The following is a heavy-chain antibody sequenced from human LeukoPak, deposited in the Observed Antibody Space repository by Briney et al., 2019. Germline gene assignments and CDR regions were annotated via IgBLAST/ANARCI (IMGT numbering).Heavy chain of an antibody. D-gene: IGHD3-16*02. CDR2: IYYSGST. CDR3: ARPGPYDYVWGSYRYTGLAFDI. J-gene: IGHJ3*02. Sequence: SETLSLTCTVSGGSISSSSYYWGWIRQPPGKGLEWIGSIYYSGSTYYNPSLKSRVTISVDTSKNQFSLKLSSVTAADTAVYYCARPGPYDYVWGSYRYTGLAFDIWGQGTMVTVSS. CDR1: GGSISSSSYY. V-gene: IGHV4-39*01.